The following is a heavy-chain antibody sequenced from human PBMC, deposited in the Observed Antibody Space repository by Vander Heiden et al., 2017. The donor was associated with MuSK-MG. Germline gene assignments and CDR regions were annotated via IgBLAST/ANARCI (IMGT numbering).Heavy chain of an antibody. CDR1: GFPFSSYS. V-gene: IGHV3-48*01. CDR2: ISSSSSTI. D-gene: IGHD3-22*01. CDR3: ARTTYYYDSSGYYLSWFDP. Sequence: EVQLVESGGGLVQPGGSLRLSCAASGFPFSSYSMNWVRQAPGKGLDWVSYISSSSSTIYYADSVKGRFTISRDNAKNSLYLQMNSLRAEDTAVYYCARTTYYYDSSGYYLSWFDPWGQGTLVTVSS. J-gene: IGHJ5*02.